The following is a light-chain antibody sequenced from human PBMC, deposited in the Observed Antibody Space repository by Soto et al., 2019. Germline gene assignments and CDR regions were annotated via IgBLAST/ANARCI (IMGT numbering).Light chain of an antibody. CDR2: GAS. J-gene: IGKJ1*01. V-gene: IGKV3-20*01. CDR3: QQYGSSPRT. Sequence: EVVLTQSPVTLSLSPGERATLSCRASQTVSSSYLAWYQQKPGQAPRLLIYGASNRATGIPDRFGGSGSGADFTLTISRLEPEDFAVYYCQQYGSSPRTFGQGTKVDIK. CDR1: QTVSSSY.